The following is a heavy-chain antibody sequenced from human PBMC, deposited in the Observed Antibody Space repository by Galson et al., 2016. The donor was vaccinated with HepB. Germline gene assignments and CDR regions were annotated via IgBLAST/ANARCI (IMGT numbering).Heavy chain of an antibody. D-gene: IGHD2-21*02. V-gene: IGHV3-30*18. CDR2: VSYDGRNK. J-gene: IGHJ4*02. Sequence: SLRLSCAASGFAFSNYAMHWVRQAPGKGLEWVAVVSYDGRNKYYADSAKGRFTISRDNSKNTVYLQMNRPRVEDTAVYYCAKLDCGRDCPRDDWGQGTQVTVS. CDR1: GFAFSNYA. CDR3: AKLDCGRDCPRDD.